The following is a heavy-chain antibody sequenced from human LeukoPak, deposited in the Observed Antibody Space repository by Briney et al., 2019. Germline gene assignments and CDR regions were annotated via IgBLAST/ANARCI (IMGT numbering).Heavy chain of an antibody. Sequence: ETGGSLRPSCAASGFTFSSYWMHWVRQAPGKVLVWVSRINSDGSTTSYADSVKGRFTISRDNAKNTLYLQMNSLRAEDTAVYYCARGRVGALDYWGQGTLVTVSS. J-gene: IGHJ4*02. D-gene: IGHD1-26*01. V-gene: IGHV3-74*01. CDR3: ARGRVGALDY. CDR2: INSDGSTT. CDR1: GFTFSSYW.